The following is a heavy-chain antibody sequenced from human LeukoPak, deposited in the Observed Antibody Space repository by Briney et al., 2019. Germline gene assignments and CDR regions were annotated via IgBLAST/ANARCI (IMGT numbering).Heavy chain of an antibody. Sequence: GGSLRLSCAGSGFTFDGYAMSWVRQAPGKGLQWVSLISGTGGSAYYADSLKGRFIISRDNYKSTLYLQMNSLTAEDTAVYYCAKGLQWLAPYFDYWGQGTLVTVSS. D-gene: IGHD6-19*01. J-gene: IGHJ4*02. V-gene: IGHV3-23*01. CDR2: ISGTGGSA. CDR1: GFTFDGYA. CDR3: AKGLQWLAPYFDY.